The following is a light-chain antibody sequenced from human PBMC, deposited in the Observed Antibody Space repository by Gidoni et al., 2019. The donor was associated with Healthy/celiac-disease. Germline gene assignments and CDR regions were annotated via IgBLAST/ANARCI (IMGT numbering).Light chain of an antibody. J-gene: IGKJ5*01. CDR2: DAS. V-gene: IGKV3-11*01. CDR1: QSVSSY. CDR3: QQRSNWRIT. Sequence: EIVLTQSPATLSLSPGERATLYCRASQSVSSYLAWYQQKPGQAPRLLISDASNRATGIPARFSGSGSGTDFTLTISSLEPEDFAVYYCQQRSNWRITFGQXTRLEIK.